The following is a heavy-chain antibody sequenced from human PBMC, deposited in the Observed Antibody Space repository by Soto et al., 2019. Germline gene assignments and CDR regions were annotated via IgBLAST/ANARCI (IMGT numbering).Heavy chain of an antibody. CDR2: VGSDGGST. D-gene: IGHD3-10*01. Sequence: EVQLLESGGGLVQPGGSLRLSCAASEFTFTSYAMSWVRQAPGKGLEWVSAVGSDGGSTYYADSVRGRFTVSRDNSQNTLYLPMNTLRAEDTAVYYCAKDVCGSGTFCHFDYWGQGTLVTVSS. CDR1: EFTFTSYA. CDR3: AKDVCGSGTFCHFDY. V-gene: IGHV3-23*01. J-gene: IGHJ4*02.